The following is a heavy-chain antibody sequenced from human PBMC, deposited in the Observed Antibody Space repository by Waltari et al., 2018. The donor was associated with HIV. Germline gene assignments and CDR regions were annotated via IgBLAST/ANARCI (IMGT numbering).Heavy chain of an antibody. CDR3: ASRGMHYYDSSGYYS. Sequence: QVLLQESGPGLVKPSETLSLTCTVSGGSITSYYWSWIRQPPGKGLEWIGYIYYSGRTNYNPSPKSRATISVDTSKNQVSLKLSSGTAADTAVYYCASRGMHYYDSSGYYSWGQGTLVTVSS. CDR2: IYYSGRT. D-gene: IGHD3-22*01. V-gene: IGHV4-59*01. CDR1: GGSITSYY. J-gene: IGHJ4*02.